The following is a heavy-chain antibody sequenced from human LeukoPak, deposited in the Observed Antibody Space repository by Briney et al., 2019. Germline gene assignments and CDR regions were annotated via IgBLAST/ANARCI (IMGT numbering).Heavy chain of an antibody. Sequence: GSLRLSCAASGFTFSSYGMHWVRQAPGKGLEWVAFIRYDGSNKYYADSVKGRFTISRDNSKNTLYLQMNSLRAEDTAVYYCAKEGIAAAAFDHWGQGTLVTVSS. V-gene: IGHV3-30*02. J-gene: IGHJ4*02. CDR2: IRYDGSNK. CDR1: GFTFSSYG. D-gene: IGHD6-13*01. CDR3: AKEGIAAAAFDH.